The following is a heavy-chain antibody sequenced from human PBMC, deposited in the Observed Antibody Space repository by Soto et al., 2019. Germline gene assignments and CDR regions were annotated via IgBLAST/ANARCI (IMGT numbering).Heavy chain of an antibody. J-gene: IGHJ6*02. CDR2: IYYSGST. CDR3: ARRGEDYYYYGMDV. CDR1: GGSISSSSYY. Sequence: SETLSLTCTVSGGSISSSSYYWGWIRQPPGKGLEWIGSIYYSGSTYYNPSLKSRVTISVDTSKNQFSLKLSSVTAADTAVYYCARRGEDYYYYGMDVWGRGTTVTVSS. V-gene: IGHV4-39*01.